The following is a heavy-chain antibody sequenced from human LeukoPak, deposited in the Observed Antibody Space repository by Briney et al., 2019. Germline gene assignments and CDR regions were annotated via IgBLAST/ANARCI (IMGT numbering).Heavy chain of an antibody. CDR2: INPSVGTT. V-gene: IGHV1-46*01. Sequence: ASVKVSCKASGYIFTYYYMHWVRQAPGQGLEWMGIINPSVGTTNYAQKFQGRVTMTRDTSTSTVYMEQSSLRAEDTAVYYCARRGGMGYDFWSGYAPPGWFDPWGQGTLVTVSS. CDR1: GYIFTYYY. D-gene: IGHD3-3*01. J-gene: IGHJ5*02. CDR3: ARRGGMGYDFWSGYAPPGWFDP.